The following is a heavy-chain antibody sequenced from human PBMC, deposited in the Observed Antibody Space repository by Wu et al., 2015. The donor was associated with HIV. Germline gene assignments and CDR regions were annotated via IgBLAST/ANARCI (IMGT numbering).Heavy chain of an antibody. CDR1: GDTLSTYA. V-gene: IGHV1-69*05. CDR2: IIPIFGTA. D-gene: IGHD3-22*01. Sequence: QVQLVQSGAEVKKPGSSVKVSCKASGDTLSTYAVSWVRQAPGQGLEWMGGIIPIFGTANYAQKFQGRVTITTDESTSTAYMELSSLRSEDTAVYYCASSYYDSSGYSPYWGQGTLVTVSS. J-gene: IGHJ4*02. CDR3: ASSYYDSSGYSPY.